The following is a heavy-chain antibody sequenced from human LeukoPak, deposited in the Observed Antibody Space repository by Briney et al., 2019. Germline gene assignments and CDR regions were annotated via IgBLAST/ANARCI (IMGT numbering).Heavy chain of an antibody. CDR2: IYHSGST. J-gene: IGHJ6*04. CDR3: ARRGDV. V-gene: IGHV4-38-2*02. Sequence: SETLSLTCTVSGYSISSGYYWGWIRQPPGKGLEWIGSIYHSGSTYYNPSLKSRVTISVDTSKNQFSLKLSSVTAADTAVYYCARRGDVWGKGTTVTIPS. CDR1: GYSISSGYY.